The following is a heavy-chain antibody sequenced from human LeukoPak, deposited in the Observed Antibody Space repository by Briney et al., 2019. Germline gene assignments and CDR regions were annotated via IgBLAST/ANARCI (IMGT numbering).Heavy chain of an antibody. CDR1: GFTFSSYA. D-gene: IGHD3-22*01. Sequence: PGGSLRLSCAASGFTFSSYAMSWVRQAPGKGLEWVSAISGSGGSTYYADSVKGRFTISRDNSKNTLYLQMNSLTTEDTAIYYCAKATGYYDTDTFDIWGQGTMVTVSS. CDR2: ISGSGGST. CDR3: AKATGYYDTDTFDI. J-gene: IGHJ3*02. V-gene: IGHV3-23*01.